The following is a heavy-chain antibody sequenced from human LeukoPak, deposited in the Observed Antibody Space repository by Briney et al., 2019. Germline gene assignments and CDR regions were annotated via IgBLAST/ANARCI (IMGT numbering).Heavy chain of an antibody. V-gene: IGHV3-48*03. D-gene: IGHD6-13*01. Sequence: PGGSLRLSCAASGFTFSSYEMNWVRQAPGKGLEWVSYISSSGSTIYYADSVKGRFTISRDNAKNTLYLQMNSLRAEDTAAYYCAREGIAAAVWWFDPWGQGTLVTVSS. CDR1: GFTFSSYE. CDR3: AREGIAAAVWWFDP. J-gene: IGHJ5*02. CDR2: ISSSGSTI.